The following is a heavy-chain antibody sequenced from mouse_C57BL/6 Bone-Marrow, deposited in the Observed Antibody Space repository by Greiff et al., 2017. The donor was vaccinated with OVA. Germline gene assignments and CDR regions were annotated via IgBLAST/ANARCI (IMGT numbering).Heavy chain of an antibody. CDR3: ARDWDGGAWFAY. J-gene: IGHJ3*01. Sequence: VQLQQSGPVLVKPGASVKMSCKASGYTFTDYYMNWVKQSHGKSLEWIGVINPYNGGTSYNQKFKGKATLTVDKSSSTAYMELNSLTSEDSAVYYGARDWDGGAWFAYWGQGTLVTVSA. CDR1: GYTFTDYY. V-gene: IGHV1-19*01. D-gene: IGHD4-1*01. CDR2: INPYNGGT.